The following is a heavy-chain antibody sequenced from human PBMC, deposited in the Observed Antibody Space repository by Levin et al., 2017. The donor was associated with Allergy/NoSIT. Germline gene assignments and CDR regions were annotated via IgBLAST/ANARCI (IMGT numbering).Heavy chain of an antibody. J-gene: IGHJ4*02. D-gene: IGHD3-10*01. Sequence: GGSLRLSCAASGFTFSNYGMHWVRQAPGKGLEWVAVIWYDGSNKYYADSVKGRFTISRDNSKNTLYLQMNSLRAEDTAVYICAREVPYYFDYWGQGTLVTVSS. CDR3: AREVPYYFDY. CDR1: GFTFSNYG. V-gene: IGHV3-33*01. CDR2: IWYDGSNK.